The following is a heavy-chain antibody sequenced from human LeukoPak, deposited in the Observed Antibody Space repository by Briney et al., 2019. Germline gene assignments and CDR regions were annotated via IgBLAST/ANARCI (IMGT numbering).Heavy chain of an antibody. CDR3: ARVGYCSGTSCYTDNWFDP. Sequence: GSLILSCAASGFTFSSYSMNWVRQAPGKGLEWVSSISSSSSYIYYADSVKGRFTISRDNAKNSLYLQMNSLRAEDTAVYYCARVGYCSGTSCYTDNWFDPWGQGTLVTVSS. CDR1: GFTFSSYS. CDR2: ISSSSSYI. V-gene: IGHV3-21*01. D-gene: IGHD2-2*02. J-gene: IGHJ5*02.